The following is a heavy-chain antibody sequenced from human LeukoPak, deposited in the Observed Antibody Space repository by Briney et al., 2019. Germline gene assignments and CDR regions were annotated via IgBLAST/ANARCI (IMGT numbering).Heavy chain of an antibody. Sequence: PSETLSLTCTVSGGSISSSSYYWGWIRQPPGKGLEWIGSIYYSGSTYYNPSLKSRVTISVDTSKNQFSLKLSSVTAADTAVYYCASQMAGFWSGYAYNYYYMDVWGKGTTVTVSS. CDR1: GGSISSSSYY. J-gene: IGHJ6*03. CDR3: ASQMAGFWSGYAYNYYYMDV. D-gene: IGHD3-3*01. CDR2: IYYSGST. V-gene: IGHV4-39*01.